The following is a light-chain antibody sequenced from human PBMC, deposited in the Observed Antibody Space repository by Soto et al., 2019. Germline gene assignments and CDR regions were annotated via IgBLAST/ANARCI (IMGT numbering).Light chain of an antibody. J-gene: IGKJ5*01. CDR2: AAS. CDR1: QSVDSNY. CDR3: QYYGGTFIT. Sequence: EIVLTQSPGTLSLSPGERATLSCRASQSVDSNYLAWYQQKPGQAPRLLIHAASSRATGTSDRFSGSGSGTDFTLSISRLEPEDFAVYYCQYYGGTFITFGHGTRLELK. V-gene: IGKV3-20*01.